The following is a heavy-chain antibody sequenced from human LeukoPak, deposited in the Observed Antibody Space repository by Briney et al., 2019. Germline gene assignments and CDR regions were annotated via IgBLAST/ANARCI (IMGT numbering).Heavy chain of an antibody. J-gene: IGHJ5*02. CDR1: GLSLSSSG. CDR2: IWFDGSKT. D-gene: IGHD2-2*02. CDR3: AEAGGDCTSSSCYSDWFNP. Sequence: GGSLRLSCAASGLSLSSSGMHWVRQAPGKGLEWVAVIWFDGSKTYYADSVKGRFTISRDTSKNTLFLQMNNLRDEDTAVYYCAEAGGDCTSSSCYSDWFNPWGQGTLVTVSS. V-gene: IGHV3-33*06.